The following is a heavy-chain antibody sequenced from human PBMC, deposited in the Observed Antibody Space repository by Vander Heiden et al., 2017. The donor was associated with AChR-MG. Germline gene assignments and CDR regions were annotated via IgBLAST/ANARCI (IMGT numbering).Heavy chain of an antibody. J-gene: IGHJ6*02. D-gene: IGHD3-10*01. CDR1: GDTFSSYG. Sequence: QVQLVQSGAEVKKPGSSVKVSCKASGDTFSSYGFTWGRQAPGQGLEWMGGIMPMFGTPNYAQKFQGRVTISADESTRTVYMELSSLRSEDTAVFYCARGRGVQGALYGIDVWGQGTTVTVSS. V-gene: IGHV1-69*01. CDR2: IMPMFGTP. CDR3: ARGRGVQGALYGIDV.